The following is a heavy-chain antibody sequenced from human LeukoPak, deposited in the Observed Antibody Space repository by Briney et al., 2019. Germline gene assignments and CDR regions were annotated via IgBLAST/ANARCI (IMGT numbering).Heavy chain of an antibody. Sequence: SQTLSLTCAISGDSVSSNSAAWNWIRQSPSRGLEWLGRTYYRSKWYNDYAVSVKSRITINPDTSKNQFSLKLSSVTAADTAVYYCARDLFRGAAAAYWYFDLWGRGTLVTVSS. D-gene: IGHD6-13*01. CDR3: ARDLFRGAAAAYWYFDL. CDR2: TYYRSKWYN. CDR1: GDSVSSNSAA. V-gene: IGHV6-1*01. J-gene: IGHJ2*01.